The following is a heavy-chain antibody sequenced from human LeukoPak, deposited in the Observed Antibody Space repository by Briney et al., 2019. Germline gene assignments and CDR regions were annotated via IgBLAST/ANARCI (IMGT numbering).Heavy chain of an antibody. V-gene: IGHV3-66*04. J-gene: IGHJ3*02. Sequence: PGGSLRLSCTASGFTVSSNYMTWVRQAPGKGLEWVSIIYSGGSTYYADSVKGRFTISRDNSKNTVYLQMNSLRVEDTAVYYCATQTIPDAFDIWGQGTMVTVSS. D-gene: IGHD3-3*01. CDR1: GFTVSSNY. CDR3: ATQTIPDAFDI. CDR2: IYSGGST.